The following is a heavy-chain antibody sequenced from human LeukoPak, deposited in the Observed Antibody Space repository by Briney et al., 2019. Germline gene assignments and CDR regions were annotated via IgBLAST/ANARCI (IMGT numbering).Heavy chain of an antibody. V-gene: IGHV3-74*01. CDR1: GFTFSSYW. D-gene: IGHD6-13*01. Sequence: GGSLRLSCAASGFTFSSYWMHWVRQAPGKGLVWVSRINSDGSSTSYADSVKGRFTISRDNAKNTLYLQMNSLTAEDTAVYYSARGYSSRLYNWLDPWGQGTLVTVSS. J-gene: IGHJ5*02. CDR2: INSDGSST. CDR3: ARGYSSRLYNWLDP.